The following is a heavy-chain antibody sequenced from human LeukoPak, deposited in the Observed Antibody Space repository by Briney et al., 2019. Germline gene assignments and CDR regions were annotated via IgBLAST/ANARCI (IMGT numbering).Heavy chain of an antibody. CDR1: GFTFSSYA. V-gene: IGHV3-23*01. J-gene: IGHJ4*02. CDR3: AKDRRTAVAGSFGPDY. D-gene: IGHD6-19*01. Sequence: PGGSLRLSCAASGFTFSSYAMSWVRQASGKGLEWVSAISGSGGSTYYADSVKGRFTISRDNSKNTLYLQMNSLRAEDTAVYYCAKDRRTAVAGSFGPDYWGQGTLVTVSS. CDR2: ISGSGGST.